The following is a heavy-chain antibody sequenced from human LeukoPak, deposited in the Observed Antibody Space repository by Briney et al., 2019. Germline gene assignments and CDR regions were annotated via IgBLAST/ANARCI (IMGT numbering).Heavy chain of an antibody. CDR3: ARHKTGSGGWHVLDY. CDR2: IYYSGNT. V-gene: IGHV4-39*01. J-gene: IGHJ4*02. D-gene: IGHD6-19*01. Sequence: SETLSLTCTVSGGSIGSSSYYWGWIRQPPGEGLEWIGSIYYSGNTYYNPSLKSRVTISVDTSKNQFSLKLSSVTAADTAVYYCARHKTGSGGWHVLDYWGQGTLVTVSS. CDR1: GGSIGSSSYY.